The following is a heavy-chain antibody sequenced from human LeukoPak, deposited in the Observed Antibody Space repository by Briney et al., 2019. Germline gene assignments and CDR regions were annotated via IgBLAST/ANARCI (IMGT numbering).Heavy chain of an antibody. Sequence: GSLRLSCAASGFTFSSYGMLWVRQAPGKGLEWVAVISYDGSNKYYADSVKGRFTISRDNSKNTLYLQMNSLRAEDTAVYYCATTVFRDAFDIWGQGTMVTVSS. CDR1: GFTFSSYG. CDR2: ISYDGSNK. J-gene: IGHJ3*02. CDR3: ATTVFRDAFDI. V-gene: IGHV3-30*03. D-gene: IGHD2-21*01.